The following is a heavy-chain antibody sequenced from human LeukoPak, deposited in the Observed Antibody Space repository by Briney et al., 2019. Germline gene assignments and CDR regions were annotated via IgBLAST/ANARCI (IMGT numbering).Heavy chain of an antibody. CDR3: ARVATTYYFDY. CDR2: IYHSGST. Sequence: PSETLSLTCAVSGGSISSGGYSWRWIRQPLGKGLEWIGYIYHSGSTYYNPSLKSRVTISVDRSGNQFSLKLSSVTAADTAVYYCARVATTYYFDYWGQGTLVTVSS. V-gene: IGHV4-30-2*01. CDR1: GGSISSGGYS. D-gene: IGHD5-12*01. J-gene: IGHJ4*02.